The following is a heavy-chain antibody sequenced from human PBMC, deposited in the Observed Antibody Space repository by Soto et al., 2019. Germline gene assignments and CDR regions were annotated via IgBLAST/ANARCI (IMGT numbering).Heavy chain of an antibody. V-gene: IGHV3-23*01. Sequence: PGGSLRLSCAASGFTFSSYAMSWVRQAPGKGLQWVSAISGSGGSTYYADSVKGRFTISRDNSKNTLYLQMNSLRAEDTAVYFCARGYCSGDTCYHDDYWGQGTLVTVSS. J-gene: IGHJ4*02. CDR3: ARGYCSGDTCYHDDY. D-gene: IGHD2-15*01. CDR2: ISGSGGST. CDR1: GFTFSSYA.